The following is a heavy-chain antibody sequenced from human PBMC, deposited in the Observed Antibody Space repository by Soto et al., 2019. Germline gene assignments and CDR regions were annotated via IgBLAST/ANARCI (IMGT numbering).Heavy chain of an antibody. CDR1: GGTFSSYA. J-gene: IGHJ5*02. D-gene: IGHD4-17*01. V-gene: IGHV1-69*01. Sequence: EASVKVSWKASGGTFSSYAISWVRQAPGQGLEWMGGIIPIFGTANYAQKFQGRVTITADESTSTAYMELSSLRSEDTAVYYCARGGEDNWFAPCGQGNTVTVCS. CDR2: IIPIFGTA. CDR3: ARGGEDNWFAP.